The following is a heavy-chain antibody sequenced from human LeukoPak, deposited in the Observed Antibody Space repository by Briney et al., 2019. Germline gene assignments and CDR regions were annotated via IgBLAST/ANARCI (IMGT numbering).Heavy chain of an antibody. Sequence: GGSLRLSCAASGFGLSSHWMTWVRQVPGGGPEWVANVNRDGSETYYLDSVKGRFTISKDNAKNSLYLQMNSLRAEDAALYHCARNNGMDVWGQGTTVTVSS. CDR3: ARNNGMDV. J-gene: IGHJ6*02. V-gene: IGHV3-7*03. CDR1: GFGLSSHW. CDR2: VNRDGSET.